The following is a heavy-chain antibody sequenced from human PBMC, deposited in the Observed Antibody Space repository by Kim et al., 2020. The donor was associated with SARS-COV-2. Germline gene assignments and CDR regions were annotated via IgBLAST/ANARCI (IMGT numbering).Heavy chain of an antibody. CDR3: SRGAYMGYGLESDY. Sequence: GGSLRLSCTASGFTFGDFAMSWVRQAPGKGLEWVGFTRSKAYRETTEYAASVRGRFTISRDDSKIIAYLQMNSLKNEDTAVYYCSRGAYMGYGLESDYWGQGTLVTVSS. J-gene: IGHJ4*02. V-gene: IGHV3-49*04. CDR2: TRSKAYRETT. D-gene: IGHD5-12*01. CDR1: GFTFGDFA.